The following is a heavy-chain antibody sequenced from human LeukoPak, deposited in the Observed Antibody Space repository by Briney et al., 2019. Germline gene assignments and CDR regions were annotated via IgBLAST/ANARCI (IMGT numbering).Heavy chain of an antibody. V-gene: IGHV3-23*01. CDR2: FSATDGSA. CDR3: AKARIASAGTGAFDV. D-gene: IGHD6-13*01. J-gene: IGHJ3*01. CDR1: GFTVSSYG. Sequence: GGSLRLSCAASGFTVSSYGMTWVHQAPGKGLEWVSAFSATDGSAQYAESVKGRFTISRDNSKNSLYLQMNSLRDEDTAVYYCAKARIASAGTGAFDVWGQGTMVTVSS.